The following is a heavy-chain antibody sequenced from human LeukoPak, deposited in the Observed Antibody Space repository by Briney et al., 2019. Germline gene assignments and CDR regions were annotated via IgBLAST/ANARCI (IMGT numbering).Heavy chain of an antibody. J-gene: IGHJ5*02. Sequence: GGSLRLSCAASGFTFSSYAMNWIRQVPGRGLEWVSAISGSGDSTYYGDSVKGRFTISRDNSKSTLYLQMNSLRAEDTALYYCAKARGYSSSSENNWFDPWGQGTLVTVSS. CDR1: GFTFSSYA. CDR3: AKARGYSSSSENNWFDP. CDR2: ISGSGDST. V-gene: IGHV3-23*01. D-gene: IGHD6-6*01.